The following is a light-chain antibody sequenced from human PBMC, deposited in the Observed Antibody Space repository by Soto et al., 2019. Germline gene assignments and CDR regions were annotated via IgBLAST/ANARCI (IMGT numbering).Light chain of an antibody. Sequence: DIVMTQSPLSLPVTPGEPASISCRSSQSLLHSNGYNYLDWYLQKPGQSPQLLIYLGSHRSSGVPGRFSGSGSGTDFTLKISRVEAEDVGVYYCMQALQTPPFTFGQGTKLEIK. V-gene: IGKV2-28*01. CDR3: MQALQTPPFT. J-gene: IGKJ2*01. CDR2: LGS. CDR1: QSLLHSNGYNY.